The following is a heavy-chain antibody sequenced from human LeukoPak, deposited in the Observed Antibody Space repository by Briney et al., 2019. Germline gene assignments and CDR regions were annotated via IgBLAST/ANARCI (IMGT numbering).Heavy chain of an antibody. Sequence: KTGGSLRLSCAASGFTLSSYAMNWVRQAPGKGLEWVSYISSTSSSIYYGDSVKGRFTISRDNAKNSLYLQMNSLRDEDTAVYYCARGTHYSDSSGHTDDYWGQGTLVTVSS. J-gene: IGHJ4*02. CDR3: ARGTHYSDSSGHTDDY. CDR2: ISSTSSSI. CDR1: GFTLSSYA. V-gene: IGHV3-48*02. D-gene: IGHD3-22*01.